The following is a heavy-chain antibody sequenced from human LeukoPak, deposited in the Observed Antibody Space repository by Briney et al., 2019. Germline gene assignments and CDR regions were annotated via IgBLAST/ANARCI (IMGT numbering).Heavy chain of an antibody. CDR2: IYYSGST. CDR1: GGSISSSSYY. Sequence: SETLSLTCTVSGGSISSSSYYWGWIRQPPGKGLEWIGSIYYSGSTYYNPSLKSRVTISVDTSKNQFSLKLSSVTAADTAVYYCARGLFISGAFDIWGQGTMVTVSS. D-gene: IGHD3-16*02. J-gene: IGHJ3*02. V-gene: IGHV4-39*01. CDR3: ARGLFISGAFDI.